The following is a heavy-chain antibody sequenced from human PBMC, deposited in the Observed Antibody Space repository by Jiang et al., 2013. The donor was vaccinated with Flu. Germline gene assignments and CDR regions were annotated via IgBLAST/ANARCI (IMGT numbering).Heavy chain of an antibody. CDR3: ARHFPLHPTLVIPLPTDAATS. J-gene: IGHJ5*02. CDR1: GGSVIISSHY. V-gene: IGHV4-39*07. CDR2: LYYSEGT. Sequence: PGLVKPSETLSLTCTVSGGSVIISSHYWGWIRQRPGKGLEWIGSLYYSEGTYYNPSLKSRVTVSVDTSKNQFSLRLRSVTAADTAVYYCARHFPLHPTLVIPLPTDAATSWGQGTLVTVSS. D-gene: IGHD2-21*01.